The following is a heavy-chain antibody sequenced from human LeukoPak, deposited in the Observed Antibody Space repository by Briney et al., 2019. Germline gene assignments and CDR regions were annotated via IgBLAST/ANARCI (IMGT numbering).Heavy chain of an antibody. J-gene: IGHJ4*02. CDR2: IQQDGTER. CDR3: ARDKVVGAGYFDY. Sequence: GGSLRLSCAASGFTFSNYWMSWVRQAPGKGLEWVANIQQDGTERYYVDSVKGRFTISRDNAKNSLYLQMNSLRAEDTAVYYCARDKVVGAGYFDYWGQGTLVTVSS. CDR1: GFTFSNYW. D-gene: IGHD1-26*01. V-gene: IGHV3-7*01.